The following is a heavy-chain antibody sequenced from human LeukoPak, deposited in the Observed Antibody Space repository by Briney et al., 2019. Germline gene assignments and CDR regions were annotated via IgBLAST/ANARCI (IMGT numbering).Heavy chain of an antibody. V-gene: IGHV4-61*02. CDR2: IYTSGST. CDR1: GGSISSGSYY. Sequence: SETLSLTCTVSGGSISSGSYYWSWIRQPAGKGLEWIGRIYTSGSTNYNPSLKSRVTMSVDTSKNQFSLKLSSVTAADTAVYYCARNYGGNSDVWFDPWGQGTLVTVSS. D-gene: IGHD4-23*01. CDR3: ARNYGGNSDVWFDP. J-gene: IGHJ5*02.